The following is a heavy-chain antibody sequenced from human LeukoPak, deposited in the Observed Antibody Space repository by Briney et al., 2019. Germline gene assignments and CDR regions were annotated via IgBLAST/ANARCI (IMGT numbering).Heavy chain of an antibody. CDR1: GYTFTSYD. V-gene: IGHV1-8*01. Sequence: ASVKVSCKASGYTFTSYDINWVRQATGEGLEWMGWMNPNSGNTGYAQKFQGRVTMTRNTSISTAYMELSSLRSEDTAVYYCARGTPLYRIAARKYFDYWGQGTLVTVSS. D-gene: IGHD6-6*01. CDR2: MNPNSGNT. CDR3: ARGTPLYRIAARKYFDY. J-gene: IGHJ4*02.